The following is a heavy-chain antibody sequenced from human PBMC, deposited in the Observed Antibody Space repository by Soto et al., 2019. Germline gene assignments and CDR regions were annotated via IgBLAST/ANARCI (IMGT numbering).Heavy chain of an antibody. J-gene: IGHJ6*02. V-gene: IGHV1-69*06. D-gene: IGHD1-26*01. CDR1: GGTFSSYA. CDR2: SSPICGTA. Sequence: PVKVSCKASGGTFSSYAISWVRQAPGQGIEWMGGSSPICGTAIYEQKCKGRGTITADKSTRTVYMELSSLRFELTSVYYCARGGGIHYYYYYYKDVWGQGTTVTVSS. CDR3: ARGGGIHYYYYYYKDV.